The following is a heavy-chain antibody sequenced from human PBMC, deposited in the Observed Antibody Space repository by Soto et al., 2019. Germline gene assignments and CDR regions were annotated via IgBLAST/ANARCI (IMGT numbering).Heavy chain of an antibody. Sequence: EVQLVESGGGLVQPGGSLRLSCAASGFTVSSNYMSWVRQAPGKGLEWVSVIYSGGSTYYADSVKGRFTISRHNSKKTLYLQMNGLRAEDTAEYYCARGGPGAREDRDCGYWGQRTLVTVSS. D-gene: IGHD7-27*01. CDR1: GFTVSSNY. J-gene: IGHJ4*02. CDR3: ARGGPGAREDRDCGY. CDR2: IYSGGST. V-gene: IGHV3-53*04.